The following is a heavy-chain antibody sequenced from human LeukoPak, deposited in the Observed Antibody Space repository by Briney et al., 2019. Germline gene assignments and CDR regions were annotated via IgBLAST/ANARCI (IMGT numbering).Heavy chain of an antibody. CDR3: ARHELPGLSISAGFDY. CDR2: FYYRGST. Sequence: SGTLSLTCTVSGGSISSSNYFWGWIRQPPGKGLEWIGSFYYRGSTYYSPTLKSRVTISVDTSKNQFSLKLYSVTAADTAFYYCARHELPGLSISAGFDYWGQGTLVTVSS. CDR1: GGSISSSNYF. D-gene: IGHD1-26*01. V-gene: IGHV4-39*01. J-gene: IGHJ4*02.